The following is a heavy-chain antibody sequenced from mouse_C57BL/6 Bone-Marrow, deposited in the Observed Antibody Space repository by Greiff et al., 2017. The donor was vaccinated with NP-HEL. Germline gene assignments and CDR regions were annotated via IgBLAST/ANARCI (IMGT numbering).Heavy chain of an antibody. Sequence: VQLQQSGAELVRPGASVTLSCKASGYTFTDYEMHWVKQTPVHGLEWIGAIDPETGGTAYIPKFKGKAILPADKSSSTAYMELRSLTSEDSAVYYCTRGVIYYGNYGAMDYWGQGTSVTVSS. J-gene: IGHJ4*01. D-gene: IGHD2-1*01. CDR3: TRGVIYYGNYGAMDY. CDR1: GYTFTDYE. CDR2: IDPETGGT. V-gene: IGHV1-15*01.